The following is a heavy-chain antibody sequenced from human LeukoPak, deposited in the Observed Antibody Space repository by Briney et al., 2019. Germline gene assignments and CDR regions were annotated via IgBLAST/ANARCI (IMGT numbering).Heavy chain of an antibody. J-gene: IGHJ4*02. CDR2: ISAYNGNT. CDR3: VRDGGVLFGEFPFDH. CDR1: GYTFTTFG. V-gene: IGHV1-18*01. D-gene: IGHD3-10*01. Sequence: GASVKVSCKASGYTFTTFGISWVRQAPGQGLEWMGWISAYNGNTNYAQKVQGRVTMTTDTSTSTAYMELRRLRSDDTAVYYCVRDGGVLFGEFPFDHWGQGTLVTVSS.